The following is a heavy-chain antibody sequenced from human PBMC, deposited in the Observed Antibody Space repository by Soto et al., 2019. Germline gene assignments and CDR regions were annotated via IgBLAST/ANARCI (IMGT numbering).Heavy chain of an antibody. CDR3: AKGDLWFGETTSYFDY. CDR1: GFTFSSYA. J-gene: IGHJ4*02. CDR2: ISGSGGST. D-gene: IGHD3-10*01. Sequence: EVQLLESGGGLVQPGGSLRLSCAASGFTFSSYAMSWVRQAPGKGLEWVSAISGSGGSTYYADSVKGRFTISRDNSKNTLYLQMNRLRAEDTAVYYCAKGDLWFGETTSYFDYWGQGTLVTVSS. V-gene: IGHV3-23*01.